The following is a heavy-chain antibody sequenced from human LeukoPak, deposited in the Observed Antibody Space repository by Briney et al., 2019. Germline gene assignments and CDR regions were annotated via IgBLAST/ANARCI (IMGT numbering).Heavy chain of an antibody. J-gene: IGHJ6*02. CDR2: ISYDGRNQ. CDR3: AKDRSSSWYEGPFNGMDV. Sequence: GGSLRLSCEASGFIFSSYGFHWVHQAPGKGLEWVTLISYDGRNQYYGQSVKGRFTISRDNSKNIVYLQMNSLRIEDTGVYYCAKDRSSSWYEGPFNGMDVWGQGTTVTVSS. D-gene: IGHD6-13*01. V-gene: IGHV3-30*18. CDR1: GFIFSSYG.